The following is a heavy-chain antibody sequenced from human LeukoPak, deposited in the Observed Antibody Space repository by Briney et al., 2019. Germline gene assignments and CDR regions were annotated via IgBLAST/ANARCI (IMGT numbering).Heavy chain of an antibody. CDR3: ARDDQGYYDY. CDR2: IYSGGST. V-gene: IGHV3-53*04. Sequence: GGSLRLSCAASGFTVSSNYMSWVRQAPGKGLEWVSVIYSGGSTYYADSVKGRFTISRHNSQNTLYLQMNSLRAEDTAVYYCARDDQGYYDYWGQGTLVTVSS. D-gene: IGHD2-21*01. CDR1: GFTVSSNY. J-gene: IGHJ4*02.